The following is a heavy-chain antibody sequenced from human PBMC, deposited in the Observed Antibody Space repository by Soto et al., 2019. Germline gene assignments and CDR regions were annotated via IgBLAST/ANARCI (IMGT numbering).Heavy chain of an antibody. CDR2: ISAYNGNT. D-gene: IGHD3-10*01. CDR1: GYTFTSYG. V-gene: IGHV1-18*01. Sequence: ASVKVSCKASGYTFTSYGISWVRQAPGQGLEWMGWISAYNGNTNYAQKLQGRVTMTTDTSTSTAYMELRSLRSDDTAVYDCAIESVLWFVELPPSDFDYWGQGTLVTVSS. CDR3: AIESVLWFVELPPSDFDY. J-gene: IGHJ4*02.